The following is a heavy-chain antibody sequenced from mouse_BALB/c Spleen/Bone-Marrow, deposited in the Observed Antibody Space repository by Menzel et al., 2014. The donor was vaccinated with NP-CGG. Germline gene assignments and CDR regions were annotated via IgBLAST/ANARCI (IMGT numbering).Heavy chain of an antibody. Sequence: EVQLQESGGGLVQPGGSLRLSCEASGFTFTDFYMNWVRQPPGKALEWLGFIRNKANGYTTEYSASVKGRFTISRDNSQSILYLQMNTLRAEDSATYYCARDVGRLLFDYWGQGTTLTVSS. V-gene: IGHV7-3*02. CDR3: ARDVGRLLFDY. CDR1: GFTFTDFY. J-gene: IGHJ2*01. D-gene: IGHD1-2*01. CDR2: IRNKANGYTT.